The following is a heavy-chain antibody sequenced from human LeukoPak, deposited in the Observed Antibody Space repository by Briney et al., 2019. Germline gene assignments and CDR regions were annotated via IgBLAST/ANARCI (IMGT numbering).Heavy chain of an antibody. D-gene: IGHD5-18*01. J-gene: IGHJ6*02. V-gene: IGHV1-69*01. CDR1: GGTFSSYA. CDR2: IIPIFGTA. Sequence: SVKVSCKASGGTFSSYAISWVRQAPGQGLEWMGGIIPIFGTANYAQKFQGRVTITADESTSTAYMELSSLRSEDTAVYYCARVVDTAMVPQAGYYYYGMDVWGQGTTVTVSS. CDR3: ARVVDTAMVPQAGYYYYGMDV.